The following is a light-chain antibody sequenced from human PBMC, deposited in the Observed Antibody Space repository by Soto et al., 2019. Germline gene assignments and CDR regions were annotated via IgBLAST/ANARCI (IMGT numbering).Light chain of an antibody. CDR1: SSNIGSNY. J-gene: IGLJ2*01. Sequence: QSVLTQPPSASGTPGQRVTISCSGSSSNIGSNYVYWYQQLPGTAPKLLIYSNNQRPSGVPDRFSGSKSGTSASLAISGLRSEDEADYYCAAWDDSLSALLFGGGTQLTVL. CDR2: SNN. V-gene: IGLV1-47*02. CDR3: AAWDDSLSALL.